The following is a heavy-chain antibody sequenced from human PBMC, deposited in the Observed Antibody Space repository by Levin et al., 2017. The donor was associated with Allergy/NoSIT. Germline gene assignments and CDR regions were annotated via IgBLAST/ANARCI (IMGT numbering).Heavy chain of an antibody. D-gene: IGHD6-6*01. CDR3: ARPRDSSSFEAFNI. J-gene: IGHJ3*02. V-gene: IGHV5-51*01. CDR1: GYSFTSYW. Sequence: GASVKVSCKGSGYSFTSYWIGWVRQMPGKGLEWMGIIYPGDSDTRYSPSFQGQVTISADKSIITAYLQWSSLKASDTAMYYCARPRDSSSFEAFNIWGQGKMVTVSS. CDR2: IYPGDSDT.